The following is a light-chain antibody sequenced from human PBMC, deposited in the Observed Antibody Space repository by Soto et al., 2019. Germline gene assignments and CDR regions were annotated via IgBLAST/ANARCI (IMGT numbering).Light chain of an antibody. Sequence: QSALAQPLSASGSPGQSVTISCRGTTSDIGAYNYVTRDRRQHPGKPPKLIIFEVRQRPSGVPDRLSGSKSGNTAYLTVPGLKAEDEADYYCSSHGGSNAFYMFGTGT. CDR1: TSDIGAYNY. V-gene: IGLV2-8*01. CDR2: EVR. J-gene: IGLJ6*01. CDR3: SSHGGSNAFYM.